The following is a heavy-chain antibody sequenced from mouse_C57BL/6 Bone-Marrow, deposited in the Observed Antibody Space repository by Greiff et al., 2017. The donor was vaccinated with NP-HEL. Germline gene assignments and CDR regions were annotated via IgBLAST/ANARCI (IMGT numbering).Heavy chain of an antibody. CDR2: SRNKANDYTT. J-gene: IGHJ2*01. CDR1: GFTFSDFY. V-gene: IGHV7-1*01. Sequence: EVKLVESGGGLVQSGRSLRLSCATSGFTFSDFYMEWVRQAPGKGLEWIAASRNKANDYTTEYSASVKGRFIVSRDTSQSILYLQMNALRAEDTAIYYCARAPGSSNYFDYWGQGTTLTVSS. D-gene: IGHD1-1*01. CDR3: ARAPGSSNYFDY.